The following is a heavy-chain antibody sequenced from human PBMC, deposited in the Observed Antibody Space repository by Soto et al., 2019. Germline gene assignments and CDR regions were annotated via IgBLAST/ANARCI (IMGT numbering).Heavy chain of an antibody. J-gene: IGHJ3*02. V-gene: IGHV5-51*01. CDR2: IYSGDSDT. Sequence: DVQLVQSGAEVKKPGESLKISCKGSGYNFSNFWIAWLRQMPGKGLEWMGIIYSGDSDTTYSPSFQGQVTISVDKSISTAYLQWNSLKASDTAVYYCARQLVMTVREVLMGPGEAFDIWGQGTMVNV. CDR3: ARQLVMTVREVLMGPGEAFDI. D-gene: IGHD3-10*01. CDR1: GYNFSNFW.